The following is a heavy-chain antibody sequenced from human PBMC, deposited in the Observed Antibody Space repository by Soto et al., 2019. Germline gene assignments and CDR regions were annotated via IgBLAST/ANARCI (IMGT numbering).Heavy chain of an antibody. CDR1: GGSFSGYY. V-gene: IGHV4-59*01. D-gene: IGHD4-17*01. Sequence: PSETLSLTCAVHGGSFSGYYWDWIRQPPGKGLEWIGYIYYSGSTNYNPSLKSRVTISVDTSKNQFSLKLSSVTAADTAVYYCARAGYGDYGGQYYFDYWGQGTLVTVSS. CDR3: ARAGYGDYGGQYYFDY. CDR2: IYYSGST. J-gene: IGHJ4*02.